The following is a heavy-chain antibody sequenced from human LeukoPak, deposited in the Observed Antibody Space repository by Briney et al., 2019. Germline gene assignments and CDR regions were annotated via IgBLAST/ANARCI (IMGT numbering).Heavy chain of an antibody. D-gene: IGHD6-13*01. J-gene: IGHJ4*02. CDR3: ARDGYSSSWPQGPDY. CDR1: GYTFTSYG. Sequence: ASVKVSCKASGYTFTSYGISWVRQAPGQGLEWMGWISAYNGNTNYAQKLQGRVTMTTDTSTSTAYMELRSLRSDDTAVYYCARDGYSSSWPQGPDYWGQGTLVTDSS. CDR2: ISAYNGNT. V-gene: IGHV1-18*01.